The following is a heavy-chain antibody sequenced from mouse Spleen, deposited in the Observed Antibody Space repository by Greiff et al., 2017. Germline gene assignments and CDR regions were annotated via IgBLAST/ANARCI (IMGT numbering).Heavy chain of an antibody. J-gene: IGHJ2*01. CDR1: GYAFSSYW. V-gene: IGHV1-80*01. CDR3: ARAELTGTGYFDY. D-gene: IGHD4-1*01. CDR2: IYPGDGDT. Sequence: QVQLKESGAELVKPGASVKISCKASGYAFSSYWMNWVKQRPGKGLEWIGQIYPGDGDTNYNGKFKGKATLTADKSSSTAYMQLSSLTSEDSAVYFCARAELTGTGYFDYWGQGTTLTVSS.